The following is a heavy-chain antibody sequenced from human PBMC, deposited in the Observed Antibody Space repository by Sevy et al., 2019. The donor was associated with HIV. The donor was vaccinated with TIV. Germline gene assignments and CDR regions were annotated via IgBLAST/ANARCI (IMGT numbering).Heavy chain of an antibody. CDR3: AKLRSAFGPLDD. J-gene: IGHJ4*02. Sequence: GGSLRLSCAASGFTFSSHGMHWVRQAPGKGQEWVAFISYDGSKKYYTDSVKGRFTISRDNSKNTVYLQMNSLRAEDTAVYSCAKLRSAFGPLDDWGQGTLVTVSS. D-gene: IGHD3-16*01. CDR1: GFTFSSHG. CDR2: ISYDGSKK. V-gene: IGHV3-30*18.